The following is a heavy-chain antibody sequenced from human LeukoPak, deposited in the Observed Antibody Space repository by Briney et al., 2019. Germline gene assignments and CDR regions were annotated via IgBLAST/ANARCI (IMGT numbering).Heavy chain of an antibody. CDR3: ARLPMIRGVTEYYFDY. J-gene: IGHJ4*02. D-gene: IGHD3-10*01. CDR1: GGSISSYY. CDR2: IYYSGST. Sequence: SETLSLTCTVSGGSISSYYWSWIRQPPGKGLEWIGYIYYSGSTSYNPSLKSRVTISVDTSKKQFSLKLSSVTAADTAVYYCARLPMIRGVTEYYFDYWGQGSLVTVSS. V-gene: IGHV4-59*01.